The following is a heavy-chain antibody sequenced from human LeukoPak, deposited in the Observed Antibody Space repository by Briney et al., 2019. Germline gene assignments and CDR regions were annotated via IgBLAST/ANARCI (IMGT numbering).Heavy chain of an antibody. J-gene: IGHJ5*02. D-gene: IGHD2-21*02. CDR1: EFSVGSNY. Sequence: PGWSLRLSCAASEFSVGSNYMTWVRQAPGKGQEWVSLIYSGGSTYYADSVKGRFSISTDNSKNMVYLQMSSLRAEDTAVYYCAKVTMGDVWFDPWGQRTLVTVSS. CDR2: IYSGGST. V-gene: IGHV3-66*02. CDR3: AKVTMGDVWFDP.